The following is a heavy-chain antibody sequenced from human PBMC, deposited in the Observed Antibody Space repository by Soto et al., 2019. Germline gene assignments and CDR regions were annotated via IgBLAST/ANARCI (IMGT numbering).Heavy chain of an antibody. CDR3: AKQRADYGSGADTFYFDS. D-gene: IGHD3-10*01. V-gene: IGHV3-23*01. CDR2: LSGSGGTT. Sequence: GGSLRLSCTVSGVTFSNYAMNWVRQAPGKGLEWVSSLSGSGGTTYYADSVKGRFIISRDNSKNTLYLLMNSLRAEDTALYYCAKQRADYGSGADTFYFDSWGQGALVTV. CDR1: GVTFSNYA. J-gene: IGHJ4*02.